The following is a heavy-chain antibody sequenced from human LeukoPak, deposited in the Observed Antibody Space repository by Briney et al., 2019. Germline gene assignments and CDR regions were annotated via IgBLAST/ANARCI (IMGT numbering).Heavy chain of an antibody. J-gene: IGHJ4*02. CDR2: ISGDGGST. Sequence: GGSLRLSCAASGFTFDDYAMHWVRQAPGKGLEWVSLISGDGGSTCYADSVKGRFTISRDNSKNSLYLQMNSLRTEDTALYYCAKSYYYDSRQFFDYWGQGTLVTVSS. D-gene: IGHD3-22*01. V-gene: IGHV3-43*02. CDR3: AKSYYYDSRQFFDY. CDR1: GFTFDDYA.